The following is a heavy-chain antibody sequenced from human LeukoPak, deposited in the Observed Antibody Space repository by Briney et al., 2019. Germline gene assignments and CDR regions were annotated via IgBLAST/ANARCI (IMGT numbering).Heavy chain of an antibody. D-gene: IGHD6-19*01. CDR2: ISCNSGSI. CDR1: GFTFDDYA. J-gene: IGHJ4*02. V-gene: IGHV3-9*01. Sequence: AGGSLRLSCAASGFTFDDYAMHWVRQAPGKGLEWVSGISCNSGSIGYADSVKGRFTISRDNAKNSLYLQMNSLRAEDTALYYCAKSDSGWSRYYFDYWGQGTLVTVSS. CDR3: AKSDSGWSRYYFDY.